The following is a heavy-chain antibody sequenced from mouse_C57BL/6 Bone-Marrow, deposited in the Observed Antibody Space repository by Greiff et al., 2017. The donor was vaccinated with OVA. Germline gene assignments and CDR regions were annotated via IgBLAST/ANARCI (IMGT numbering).Heavy chain of an antibody. D-gene: IGHD3-2*02. Sequence: VKLQESGAELVKPGASVKMSCKASGYTFTSYWITWVKQRPGQGLEWIGDIYPGSGSTNYHEKFKSKATLTVDTSSSTAYMQLSSLTSEDSAVYYCARGELRAYYFDYWGQGTTLTVSS. J-gene: IGHJ2*01. CDR3: ARGELRAYYFDY. CDR2: IYPGSGST. V-gene: IGHV1-55*01. CDR1: GYTFTSYW.